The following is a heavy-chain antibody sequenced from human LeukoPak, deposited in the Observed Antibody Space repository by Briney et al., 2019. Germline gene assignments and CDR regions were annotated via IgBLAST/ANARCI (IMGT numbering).Heavy chain of an antibody. D-gene: IGHD1-1*01. CDR1: GFTFSSYA. CDR3: ARDSRLGTLRFDP. CDR2: ISYDGNTK. V-gene: IGHV3-30-3*01. J-gene: IGHJ5*02. Sequence: PGRSLRLSCAASGFTFSSYAIHWVRQAPGKGLEWVTVISYDGNTKYYADSVKGRFTISRDNSKNTLFLQMNTLRAEDTAVYYCARDSRLGTLRFDPWGQGTLVTVSS.